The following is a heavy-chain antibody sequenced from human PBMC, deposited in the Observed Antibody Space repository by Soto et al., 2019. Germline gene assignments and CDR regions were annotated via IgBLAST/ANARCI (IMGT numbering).Heavy chain of an antibody. CDR3: ARDFQAAAGYYSYYCGKDV. Sequence: EGSLRLSCAPCGFTFSSYAMHWVRQAPGKVLEWEAVISYDGSNKYYADSVKGRFTISRDNSKHTLYLHMNSLRAEDTSVYYFARDFQAAAGYYSYYCGKDVCRRGPTVA. D-gene: IGHD6-13*01. V-gene: IGHV3-30-3*01. CDR2: ISYDGSNK. J-gene: IGHJ6*01. CDR1: GFTFSSYA.